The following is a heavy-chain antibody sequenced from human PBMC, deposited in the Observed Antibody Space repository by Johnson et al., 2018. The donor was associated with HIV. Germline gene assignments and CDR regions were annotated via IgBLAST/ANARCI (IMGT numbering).Heavy chain of an antibody. CDR1: GFTFSSYA. Sequence: QMLLVESGGGVVLPGRSLRLSCAASGFTFSSYAMHWVRQAPGKGLEWVAVISYDGSNKYYADSVKGRFTISRDTSKNTLYLQMNSLRAEDTAVYYCARDGGIGSTREDAFDIWGQGTMVIVSS. V-gene: IGHV3-30-3*01. CDR3: ARDGGIGSTREDAFDI. J-gene: IGHJ3*02. CDR2: ISYDGSNK. D-gene: IGHD2-2*01.